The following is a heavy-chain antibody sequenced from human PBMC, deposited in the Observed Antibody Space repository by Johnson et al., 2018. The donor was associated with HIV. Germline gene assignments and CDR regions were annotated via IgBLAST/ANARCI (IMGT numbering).Heavy chain of an antibody. CDR3: ARDLGGGYSSSSYAFDI. CDR1: GFTFSSYG. J-gene: IGHJ3*02. CDR2: IRYDGSNK. V-gene: IGHV3-30*02. Sequence: QVQLVESGGGVVQPGGSLRLSCAASGFTFSSYGMHWVRQAPGKGLEWVAFIRYDGSNKYYADSVKGRFTISRDNSKNPLYLQMNSLRAEDTAVYYCARDLGGGYSSSSYAFDIWGQGTMVTVSS. D-gene: IGHD6-6*01.